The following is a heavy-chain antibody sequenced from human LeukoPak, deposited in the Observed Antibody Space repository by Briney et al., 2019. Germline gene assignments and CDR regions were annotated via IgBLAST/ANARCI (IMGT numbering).Heavy chain of an antibody. J-gene: IGHJ3*02. CDR1: GGSISSYY. CDR2: IYYSGST. CDR3: ARHGIVGAILGAFDI. D-gene: IGHD1-26*01. V-gene: IGHV4-59*01. Sequence: SETLSLTCTVSGGSISSYYWSWLRQPPGRGLEWIGYIYYSGSTNYNPSLKSRVTISVDTSKNQFSLKLSSVTAADTAVYYCARHGIVGAILGAFDIWGQGTMVTVSS.